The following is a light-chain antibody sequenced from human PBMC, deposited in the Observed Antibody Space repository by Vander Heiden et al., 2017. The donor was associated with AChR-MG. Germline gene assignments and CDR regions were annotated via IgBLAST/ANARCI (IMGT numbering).Light chain of an antibody. V-gene: IGKV1-NL1*01. CDR3: QQYDDFLPCT. CDR1: QGIGNS. J-gene: IGKJ2*02. CDR2: AAS. Sequence: DIQMTQSPSSLSASVGDRVPITCRASQGIGNSLAWYQQIPGKAPKLLLHAASVLETGVPSRFSGSGSGTNYTLTITSLQPEDFATYYCQQYDDFLPCTFGQGTKLEIK.